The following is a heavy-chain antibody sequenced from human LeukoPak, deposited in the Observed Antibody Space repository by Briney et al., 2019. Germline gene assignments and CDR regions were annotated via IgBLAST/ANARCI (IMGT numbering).Heavy chain of an antibody. D-gene: IGHD6-13*01. CDR3: ARRRQLVLGFWFDP. J-gene: IGHJ5*02. V-gene: IGHV3-21*01. CDR1: GFTFSSYS. Sequence: PGGSLRLSCAASGFTFSSYSMNWVRQAPGKGLEWVSSISSSSSYIYYADSVKGRFTISRDNAKNSLYLQMNSLRAEDTAVYYCARRRQLVLGFWFDPWGQGTLVTVSS. CDR2: ISSSSSYI.